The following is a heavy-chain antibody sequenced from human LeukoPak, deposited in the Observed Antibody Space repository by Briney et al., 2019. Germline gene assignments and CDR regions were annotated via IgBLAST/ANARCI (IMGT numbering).Heavy chain of an antibody. CDR3: AREGYSSSWYKDY. CDR1: GFTFSSYW. Sequence: PGGSLRLSCAASGFTFSSYWMSWVRQAPGKGLEWVANIKQDGSEKYYVDSVKGRFTISRDNSKNTLYLQMNSLRAEDTAVYYCAREGYSSSWYKDYWGQGTLVTVSS. CDR2: IKQDGSEK. J-gene: IGHJ4*02. V-gene: IGHV3-7*01. D-gene: IGHD6-13*01.